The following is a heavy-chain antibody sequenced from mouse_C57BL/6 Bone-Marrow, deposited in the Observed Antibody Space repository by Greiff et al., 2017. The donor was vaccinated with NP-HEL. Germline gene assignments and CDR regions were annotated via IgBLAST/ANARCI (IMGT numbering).Heavy chain of an antibody. Sequence: QVQLKESGPELVKPGASVKISCKASGYAFSSSWMNWVKQRPGKGLEWIGRIYPGDGDTNYNGKFKGKATLTADKSSSTAYMQLSSLTSEDSAVYFCARRGIYYGSSYFYFDYWGQGTTLTVSS. D-gene: IGHD1-1*01. CDR3: ARRGIYYGSSYFYFDY. CDR2: IYPGDGDT. J-gene: IGHJ2*01. CDR1: GYAFSSSW. V-gene: IGHV1-82*01.